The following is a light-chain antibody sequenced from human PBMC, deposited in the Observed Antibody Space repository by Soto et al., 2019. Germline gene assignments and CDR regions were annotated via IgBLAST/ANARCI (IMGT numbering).Light chain of an antibody. CDR1: QDINSW. J-gene: IGKJ4*01. CDR2: AAS. Sequence: DVQMTQSPSSLSASVGDRVTSTCRASQDINSWLAWYQQKPGNAPKSLIYAASSLQTGVPSRFRGSASGTDFTLTISNLQPEDSATYYCQQSNIYPLPFGGGTKVEIK. CDR3: QQSNIYPLP. V-gene: IGKV1D-16*01.